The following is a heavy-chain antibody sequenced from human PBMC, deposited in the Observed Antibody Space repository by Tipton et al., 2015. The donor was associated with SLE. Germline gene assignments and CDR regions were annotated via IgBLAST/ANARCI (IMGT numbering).Heavy chain of an antibody. D-gene: IGHD2-15*01. J-gene: IGHJ4*02. Sequence: TLSLTCTVSNGSITSLYDYWGWVRQPPGKGLEWLGSVFYGGRYYYNASLRSRVTISVDTVKTQVSLKLTSVTAADTAIYYCARSLGAGFCSGGNCFEPLDYWGQGILVTVSS. CDR2: VFYGGRY. CDR3: ARSLGAGFCSGGNCFEPLDY. V-gene: IGHV4-39*07. CDR1: NGSITSLYDY.